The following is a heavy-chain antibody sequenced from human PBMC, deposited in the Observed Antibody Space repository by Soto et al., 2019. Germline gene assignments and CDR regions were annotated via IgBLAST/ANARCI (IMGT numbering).Heavy chain of an antibody. J-gene: IGHJ4*02. V-gene: IGHV1-69*13. CDR3: ARDHSGNSSSWYPPSY. D-gene: IGHD6-13*01. CDR2: IIPIFGTA. CDR1: GGTFSSYA. Sequence: SVKVSCNASGGTFSSYAISWVRQAPGQGLEWMGGIIPIFGTANYAQKFQGRVTITADESTSTAYMELSSLRSEDTAGYYCARDHSGNSSSWYPPSYWARGTLLTVSS.